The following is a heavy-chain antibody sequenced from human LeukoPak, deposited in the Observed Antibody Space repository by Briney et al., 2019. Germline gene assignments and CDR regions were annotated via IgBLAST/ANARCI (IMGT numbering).Heavy chain of an antibody. CDR2: IKYYGSEK. CDR3: ASALPADRFDY. V-gene: IGHV3-7*01. Sequence: GGSLRLSCAVSGFTFSNYWMSWVRQAPGKGLEWVANIKYYGSEKYYADSVRGRFTISRDNAKNSLYLQMNSLRAEDTAVYYCASALPADRFDYWGQGTLVTVSS. CDR1: GFTFSNYW. J-gene: IGHJ4*02.